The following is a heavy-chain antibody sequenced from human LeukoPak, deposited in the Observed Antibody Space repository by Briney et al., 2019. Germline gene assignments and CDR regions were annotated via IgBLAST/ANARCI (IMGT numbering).Heavy chain of an antibody. CDR1: GFTFSDYY. CDR3: ARAPIAAAGIWFDP. J-gene: IGHJ5*02. Sequence: GGSLRLSCAASGFTFSDYYMSWIRQAPRKGLEWVSCISSSSTTIYYTDSVKGRFTISRDNSKNTLYLQMNSLRAEDTAVYYCARAPIAAAGIWFDPWGQGTLVTVSS. V-gene: IGHV3-11*01. D-gene: IGHD6-13*01. CDR2: ISSSSTTI.